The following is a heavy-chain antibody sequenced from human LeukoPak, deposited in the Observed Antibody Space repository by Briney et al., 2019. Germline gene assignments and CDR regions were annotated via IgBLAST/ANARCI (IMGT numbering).Heavy chain of an antibody. V-gene: IGHV3-23*01. Sequence: GGSLRLSCAASGFYFANYAMSWVRQAPGKGLEWVSATVGGGSPNTYHADSVKGRFTISRDNSKNTLFLQMNSLRADDTAIYYCTKAPIVSCSGAFCYPFDSWGQGTLVTVSS. J-gene: IGHJ4*02. CDR3: TKAPIVSCSGAFCYPFDS. CDR2: TVGGGSPNT. CDR1: GFYFANYA. D-gene: IGHD2-15*01.